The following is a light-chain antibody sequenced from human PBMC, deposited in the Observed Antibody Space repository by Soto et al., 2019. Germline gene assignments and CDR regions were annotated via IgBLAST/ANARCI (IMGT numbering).Light chain of an antibody. CDR2: DAS. J-gene: IGKJ4*01. CDR1: QSVASNY. CDR3: HQYDSLPLT. V-gene: IGKV3-20*01. Sequence: EIVFTQTPGTLSLSPGERATLSGRASQSVASNYLGWYQQKPGQAPRVLIFDASIRATGIPDRFSASGSGSDFTLTISRLEPDDFAVYYCHQYDSLPLTFGGGTKVDIK.